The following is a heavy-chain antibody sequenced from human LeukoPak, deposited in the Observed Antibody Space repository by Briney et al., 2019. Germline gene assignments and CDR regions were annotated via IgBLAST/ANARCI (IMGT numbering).Heavy chain of an antibody. V-gene: IGHV3-11*01. D-gene: IGHD3-10*01. CDR1: GFTFGDYY. Sequence: GGSLRLSCAASGFTFGDYYMAWIRQAPGKGLEWVSYISSRGSTFFYADSVKGRFTISRDNARNSLSLHMDSLTVEDTAVYFCARDLKSSTMARGVIIPVYYYHYGLDVWGQGTTVTVSS. CDR3: ARDLKSSTMARGVIIPVYYYHYGLDV. J-gene: IGHJ6*02. CDR2: ISSRGSTF.